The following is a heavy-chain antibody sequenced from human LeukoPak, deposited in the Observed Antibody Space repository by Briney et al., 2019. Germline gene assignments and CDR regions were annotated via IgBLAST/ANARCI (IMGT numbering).Heavy chain of an antibody. CDR1: GGSISSGSYY. Sequence: PSETLSLTCTVSGGSISSGSYYWSWIRQLAGKGLEWIGRIYTSGSTNYNPSLKSRVTISVDTSKNQFSLKLSSVTAADTAVYYCARRIGVGATKGAFDIWGQGTMVTVSS. D-gene: IGHD1-26*01. V-gene: IGHV4-61*02. CDR3: ARRIGVGATKGAFDI. J-gene: IGHJ3*02. CDR2: IYTSGST.